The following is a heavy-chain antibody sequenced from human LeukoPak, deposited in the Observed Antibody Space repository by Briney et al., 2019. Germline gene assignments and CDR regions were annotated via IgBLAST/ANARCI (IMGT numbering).Heavy chain of an antibody. V-gene: IGHV3-7*01. CDR3: ARRIAGSSTGGSSQK. CDR1: GFIFSNDW. J-gene: IGHJ1*01. D-gene: IGHD3-10*01. CDR2: IKQDGSEK. Sequence: GGSLRLSCAASGFIFSNDWMVWVRQAPGKGLEWVANIKQDGSEKHYVDSVKGRFTISRDNAKNSLYLQMNSLGAEDTTVYYCARRIAGSSTGGSSQKWGKGTRVSVYS.